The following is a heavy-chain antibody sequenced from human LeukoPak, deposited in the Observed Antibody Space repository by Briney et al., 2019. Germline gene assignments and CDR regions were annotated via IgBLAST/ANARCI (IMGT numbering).Heavy chain of an antibody. CDR1: GGTFSSYA. CDR3: ANHPHYDYVWGSSS. V-gene: IGHV1-69*05. J-gene: IGHJ3*01. CDR2: IIPIFGTA. Sequence: SVKVSCKASGGTFSSYAISWVRQAPGQGLEWMGGIIPIFGTANYAQKFQGRVTITTDESTSTAYMELSSLRSEDTAVYYCANHPHYDYVWGSSSWGQGAMVTVSS. D-gene: IGHD3-16*01.